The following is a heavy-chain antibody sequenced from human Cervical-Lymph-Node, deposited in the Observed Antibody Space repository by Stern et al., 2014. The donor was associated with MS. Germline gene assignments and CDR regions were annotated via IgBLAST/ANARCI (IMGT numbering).Heavy chain of an antibody. J-gene: IGHJ4*02. CDR2: ITPATGGT. V-gene: IGHV1-46*01. Sequence: QLVESGTEVKKSGASVRVSCKASGYTFSIYYMHWVRQAPGQELEWLGIITPATGGTTYAQKFQDRVTMTNDTSTSTLYLEMSSLISEDTAVYYCARQNMVRGVTELDFWGQGTLVTVSS. D-gene: IGHD3-10*01. CDR1: GYTFSIYY. CDR3: ARQNMVRGVTELDF.